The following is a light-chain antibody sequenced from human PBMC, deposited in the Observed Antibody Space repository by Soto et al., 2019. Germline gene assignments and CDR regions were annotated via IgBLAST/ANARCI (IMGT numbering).Light chain of an antibody. Sequence: QSVLTQPASVSGSPGQSITISCSGTSSDVGSYNLVSWYQQHPGKAPKLMIYEVIKRPSGVSNRFSGSKSGNTASLTISGLQAEDEADYYCCSYAGSSTFYVFGTGTKVTVL. CDR3: CSYAGSSTFYV. CDR2: EVI. J-gene: IGLJ1*01. V-gene: IGLV2-23*02. CDR1: SSDVGSYNL.